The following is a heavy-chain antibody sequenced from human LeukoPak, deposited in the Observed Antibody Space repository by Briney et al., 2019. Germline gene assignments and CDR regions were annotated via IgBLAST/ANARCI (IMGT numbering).Heavy chain of an antibody. J-gene: IGHJ4*02. CDR3: ARVGPAGGFDS. V-gene: IGHV3-64*02. D-gene: IGHD4-23*01. CDR2: ITSSGGST. Sequence: GGSLRLSCAACGFTFSSFPMHWVRQAPGKGLESVSAITSSGGSTPYADSVKGRFTISRDNSQNTLYLQMGSLRPEDMAVYYCARVGPAGGFDSWGQGTLVTVSS. CDR1: GFTFSSFP.